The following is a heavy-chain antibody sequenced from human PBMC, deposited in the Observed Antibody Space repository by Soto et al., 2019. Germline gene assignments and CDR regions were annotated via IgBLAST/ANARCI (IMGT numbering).Heavy chain of an antibody. CDR3: AKEVWRGPMDV. Sequence: QVQLVESGGGVVQPGRSLRLSCAASGFTFSSYGMHWVRQAPGKGLEWVAVISYDGGNKYYAGSVKGRFTISRDNSKKALCLQRNSLRAEDRAGYYCAKEVWRGPMDVWGQGTTVTVSS. D-gene: IGHD3-3*01. V-gene: IGHV3-30*18. J-gene: IGHJ6*02. CDR1: GFTFSSYG. CDR2: ISYDGGNK.